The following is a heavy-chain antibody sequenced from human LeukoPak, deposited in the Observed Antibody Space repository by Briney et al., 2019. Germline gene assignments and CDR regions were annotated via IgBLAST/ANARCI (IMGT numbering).Heavy chain of an antibody. V-gene: IGHV1-69*13. Sequence: GASVTVSFTASGGTFSSYAISWVRQAPGQGLEWMGGIIPIFGTANYAQKFQGRVTITADESTSTAYMELSSLRSEDTAVYYCARDCGGSCYSGIFPNSHYGMDVWGQGTTVTDSS. D-gene: IGHD2-15*01. CDR2: IIPIFGTA. CDR1: GGTFSSYA. CDR3: ARDCGGSCYSGIFPNSHYGMDV. J-gene: IGHJ6*02.